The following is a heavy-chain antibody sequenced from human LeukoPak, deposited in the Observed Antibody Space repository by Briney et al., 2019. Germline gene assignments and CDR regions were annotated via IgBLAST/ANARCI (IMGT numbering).Heavy chain of an antibody. V-gene: IGHV1-69*04. D-gene: IGHD1-26*01. CDR2: IIPILGIA. J-gene: IGHJ4*02. CDR3: GRDAGGRRPVGYYFDY. Sequence: SVKVSCKASGGTFSSYAISWVRQAPGQGLEWMGRIIPILGIANYAQKFQGRVTITADKSTSTAYMELSSLRSEDTAVYYCGRDAGGRRPVGYYFDYWGQGTLVTVSS. CDR1: GGTFSSYA.